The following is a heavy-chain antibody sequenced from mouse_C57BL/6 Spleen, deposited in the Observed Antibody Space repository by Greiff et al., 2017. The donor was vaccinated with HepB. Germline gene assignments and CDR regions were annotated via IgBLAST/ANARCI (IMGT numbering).Heavy chain of an antibody. D-gene: IGHD2-4*01. J-gene: IGHJ2*01. Sequence: VQLQQSGAELVKPGASVKLSCKASGYTFTEYTIHWVKQRSGQGLEWIGWFYPGSGSIKYNEKFKDKATLTADKSSSTVYMELSRLTSEDSAVYVCARHEDKHHYDYDVTYFDYWGQGTTLTVSS. CDR3: ARHEDKHHYDYDVTYFDY. V-gene: IGHV1-62-2*01. CDR1: GYTFTEYT. CDR2: FYPGSGSI.